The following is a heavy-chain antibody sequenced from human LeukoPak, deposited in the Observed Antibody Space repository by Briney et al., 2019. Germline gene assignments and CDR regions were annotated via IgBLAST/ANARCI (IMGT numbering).Heavy chain of an antibody. CDR2: VFYNGAT. D-gene: IGHD3-22*01. V-gene: IGHV4-39*07. CDR3: ARGSTGYYYDSSGKRFDY. CDR1: GGSISSSIYY. J-gene: IGHJ4*02. Sequence: SEALSLTCIVSGGSISSSIYYWAWVRQPPGKGLEWIGTVFYNGATQYSPSLRSRVTISIDTSTNQFSLKLSSVTAADTAVYYCARGSTGYYYDSSGKRFDYWGQGTLVTVSS.